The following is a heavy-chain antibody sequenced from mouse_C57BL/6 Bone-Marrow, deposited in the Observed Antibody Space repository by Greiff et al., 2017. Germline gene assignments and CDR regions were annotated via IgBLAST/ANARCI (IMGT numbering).Heavy chain of an antibody. CDR2: IDPSDSET. D-gene: IGHD1-1*01. Sequence: QVQLQQPGAELVRPGSSVKLSCKASGYTFTSYWMHWVKQRPIQGLEWIGNIDPSDSETHYNQKFKDKATLTVDKSSSTAYMQLSSLTSEDSAVYYCARRVTTVGAHGYFDVWGTGTTVTVSS. V-gene: IGHV1-52*01. CDR1: GYTFTSYW. CDR3: ARRVTTVGAHGYFDV. J-gene: IGHJ1*03.